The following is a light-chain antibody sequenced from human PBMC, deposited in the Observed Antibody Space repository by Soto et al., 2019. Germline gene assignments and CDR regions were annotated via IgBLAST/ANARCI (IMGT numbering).Light chain of an antibody. CDR2: GAS. J-gene: IGKJ5*01. CDR1: QSVGSTY. V-gene: IGKV3D-20*02. Sequence: EIVLTQSPGTLSLSPGERATLSCRASQSVGSTYLAWYQQKPGQAPRLLIYGASTRATGIPARFSGSGSGTDFTLTISSLEPEDFAVYYCQQRSNWAITFGQGTRLEIK. CDR3: QQRSNWAIT.